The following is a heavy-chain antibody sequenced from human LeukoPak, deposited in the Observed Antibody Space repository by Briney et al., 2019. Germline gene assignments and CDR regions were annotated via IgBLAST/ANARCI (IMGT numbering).Heavy chain of an antibody. D-gene: IGHD4-23*01. Sequence: SETLSLTCTVSGGSISSSSYYWSWIRQPPGKGLEWIGYIYYSGSTNYNPSLKSRVTISVDTSKNQFSLKLSSVTAADTAVYYCARSTVVTAAEYFQHWGQGTLVTVSS. J-gene: IGHJ1*01. CDR3: ARSTVVTAAEYFQH. V-gene: IGHV4-61*01. CDR1: GGSISSSSYY. CDR2: IYYSGST.